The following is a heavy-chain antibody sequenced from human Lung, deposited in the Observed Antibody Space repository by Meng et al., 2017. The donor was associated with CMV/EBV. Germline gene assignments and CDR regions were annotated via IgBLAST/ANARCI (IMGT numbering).Heavy chain of an antibody. Sequence: ASVKVSXKASGYTFNNYAIITWVRQAPGEGLEWMGQISTYTGNTIYAQKLQGRVTMTTDTSTSTAYMELRSLRSDDSSVYYCAREYDGSGNYGMDVWGQGNXVNGAS. CDR1: GYTFNNYA. V-gene: IGHV1-18*01. J-gene: IGHJ6*02. D-gene: IGHD3-22*01. CDR3: AREYDGSGNYGMDV. CDR2: ISTYTGNT.